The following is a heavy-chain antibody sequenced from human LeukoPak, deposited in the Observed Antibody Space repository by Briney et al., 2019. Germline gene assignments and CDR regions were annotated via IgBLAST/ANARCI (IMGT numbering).Heavy chain of an antibody. J-gene: IGHJ5*02. CDR1: GRFTSSSGYY. CDR3: SRHEYSGSYYGLTWFDP. CDR2: VDYGGST. Sequence: SETESLTYTVSGRFTSSSGYYWGWIRQPPGKGLERIASVDYGGSTYYNPSPKSPATTSVARSKNHSTLKLRSLTAADTAVYYCSRHEYSGSYYGLTWFDPWGQGTLVTVSS. D-gene: IGHD1-26*01. V-gene: IGHV4-39*01.